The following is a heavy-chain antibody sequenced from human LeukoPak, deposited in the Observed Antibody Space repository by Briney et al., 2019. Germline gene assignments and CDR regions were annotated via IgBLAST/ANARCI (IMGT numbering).Heavy chain of an antibody. Sequence: SQTLSLTCTVSGGSISSGSYYWSWIRQPPGKGLEWIGYIYHSGSTYYNPSLKSRVTISVDRSKNQFSLKLSSVTAADTAVYYCARGPVFYPTANVDIVATMAGAFDIWGQGTMVTVSS. J-gene: IGHJ3*02. D-gene: IGHD5-12*01. CDR2: IYHSGST. V-gene: IGHV4-30-2*01. CDR3: ARGPVFYPTANVDIVATMAGAFDI. CDR1: GGSISSGSYY.